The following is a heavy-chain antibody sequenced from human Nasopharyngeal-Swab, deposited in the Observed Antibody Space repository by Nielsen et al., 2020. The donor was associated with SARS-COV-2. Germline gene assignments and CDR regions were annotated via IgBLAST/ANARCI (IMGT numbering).Heavy chain of an antibody. CDR3: ARGGSRAPSYYYYYMDV. J-gene: IGHJ6*03. D-gene: IGHD1-1*01. CDR1: GGSFSGYY. Sequence: SETLSLTCAVYGGSFSGYYWSWIRQPPGKGLEWIGEINHSGSTNYNPSLKSRVTISVDTSKNQFSLKLSSVTAADTAVYYCARGGSRAPSYYYYYMDVWGKGTTVTVS. V-gene: IGHV4-34*01. CDR2: INHSGST.